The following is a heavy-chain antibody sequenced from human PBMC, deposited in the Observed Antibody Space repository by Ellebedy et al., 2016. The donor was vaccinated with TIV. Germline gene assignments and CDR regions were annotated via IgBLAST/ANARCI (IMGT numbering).Heavy chain of an antibody. CDR3: ARDPQRYCSSTSCHSLNYYYYGMDV. CDR1: GGTFNNYA. D-gene: IGHD2-2*01. J-gene: IGHJ6*02. V-gene: IGHV1-69*13. CDR2: IIPIYGTT. Sequence: ASVKVSXXASGGTFNNYAISWVRQAPGQGLEWMGGIIPIYGTTDYAQKFRGRVTITADESTSTAYMEVSSLRPEDTAVYYCARDPQRYCSSTSCHSLNYYYYGMDVWGQGTTVTVSS.